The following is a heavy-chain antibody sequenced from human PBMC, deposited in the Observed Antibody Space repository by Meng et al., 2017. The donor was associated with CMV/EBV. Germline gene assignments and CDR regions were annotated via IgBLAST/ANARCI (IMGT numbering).Heavy chain of an antibody. D-gene: IGHD2-2*03. V-gene: IGHV1-2*06. CDR2: INPNSAGT. CDR1: GYSFIGHY. CDR3: TRSWIDSFTPDFDY. J-gene: IGHJ4*02. Sequence: GRLVQSGSEVKKPGASVKVSCKASGYSFIGHYIHWVRQAPGQGLEWMGRINPNSAGTNYVEKFQGRVTMTRDTSNNIVYMELTRLTSDDTAVYYCTRSWIDSFTPDFDYWGQGTLVTVSS.